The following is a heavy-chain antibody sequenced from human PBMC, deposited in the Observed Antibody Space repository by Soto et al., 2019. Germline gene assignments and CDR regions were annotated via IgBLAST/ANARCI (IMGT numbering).Heavy chain of an antibody. D-gene: IGHD2-15*01. Sequence: ASVKVSCKASGYTFTSYGISWVRQAPGQGLEWMGWISAYNGNTNYAQKLQGRVTMTTDTSTSTAYMERRSLRSDDTAVYYCARVSSEEDIVVVVAATGSRYYYYYYMDVWGKGTTVTVSS. CDR1: GYTFTSYG. J-gene: IGHJ6*03. V-gene: IGHV1-18*01. CDR3: ARVSSEEDIVVVVAATGSRYYYYYYMDV. CDR2: ISAYNGNT.